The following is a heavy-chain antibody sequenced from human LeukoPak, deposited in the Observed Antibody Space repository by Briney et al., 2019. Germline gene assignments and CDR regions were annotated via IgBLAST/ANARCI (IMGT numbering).Heavy chain of an antibody. CDR2: ISYDGSNK. D-gene: IGHD6-19*01. V-gene: IGHV3-30-3*01. Sequence: GRSLRLSCAASGFTFSSYAMHWVRQAPGKGLEWVAVISYDGSNKYYADSVKGRFTISRDNSKNTLYLQMNSLRAEETAVYYCARVRGRLQAGTFYYWGQGTLVTVSS. CDR1: GFTFSSYA. CDR3: ARVRGRLQAGTFYY. J-gene: IGHJ4*02.